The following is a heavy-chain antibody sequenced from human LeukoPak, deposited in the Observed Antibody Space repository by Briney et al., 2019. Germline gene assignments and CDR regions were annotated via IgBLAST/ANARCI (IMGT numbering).Heavy chain of an antibody. CDR2: ISSSSSYI. V-gene: IGHV3-21*01. CDR3: ARDQGRGAFDI. J-gene: IGHJ3*02. Sequence: GGSLRLSXAASGFTFSSYSMNWVRQAPGKGLEWVSSISSSSSYIYYADSVKGRFTISRDNAKNSLYLQMNSLRAEDTAVYYCARDQGRGAFDIWGQGTMVTVSS. CDR1: GFTFSSYS.